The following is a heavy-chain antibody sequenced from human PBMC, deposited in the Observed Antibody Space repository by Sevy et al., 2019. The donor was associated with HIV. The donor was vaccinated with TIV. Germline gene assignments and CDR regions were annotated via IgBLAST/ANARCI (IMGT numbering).Heavy chain of an antibody. V-gene: IGHV1-3*01. CDR2: INAGDGNT. CDR3: ARGPSGYYDSTGYYPYYFDC. D-gene: IGHD3-22*01. CDR1: GYTFSGYA. J-gene: IGHJ4*02. Sequence: ASVKVSCKASGYTFSGYAMHWVRQAPGQRPEWMGWINAGDGNTKYSQNLQGRVTITRDTSSSIDYMELGSLRSEDTAVYYCARGPSGYYDSTGYYPYYFDCWGQGTLVTVSS.